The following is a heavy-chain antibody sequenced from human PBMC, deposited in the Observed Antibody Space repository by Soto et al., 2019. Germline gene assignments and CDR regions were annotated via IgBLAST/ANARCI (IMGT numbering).Heavy chain of an antibody. D-gene: IGHD3-22*01. CDR1: GFTFSSYG. Sequence: GGSLRLSCAASGFTFSSYGMHWVRQAPGKGLEWVAVISYDGSNKYYADSVKGRFTISRDNSKNTLYLQMNSLRAEDTAVYYCAKDYYDSSGPVIYWGQGTLVTVPS. J-gene: IGHJ4*02. CDR3: AKDYYDSSGPVIY. CDR2: ISYDGSNK. V-gene: IGHV3-30*18.